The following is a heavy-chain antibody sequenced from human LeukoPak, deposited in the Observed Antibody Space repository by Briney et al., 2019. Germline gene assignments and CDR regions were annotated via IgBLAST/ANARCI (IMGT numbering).Heavy chain of an antibody. V-gene: IGHV3-23*01. Sequence: GGSLRLSCAASGFTFSSYAMSWVRQAPGKGLEWVSTISGSGGSTYYADSVKGRFTISRDNSMNTLYLQMNSLRAEDTAVYYCARDDSSGYSTAWGQGTLVTVSS. CDR1: GFTFSSYA. J-gene: IGHJ5*02. D-gene: IGHD3-22*01. CDR2: ISGSGGST. CDR3: ARDDSSGYSTA.